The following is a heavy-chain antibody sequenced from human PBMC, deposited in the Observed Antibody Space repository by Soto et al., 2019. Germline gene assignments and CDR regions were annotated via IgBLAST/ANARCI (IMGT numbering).Heavy chain of an antibody. Sequence: PGGSLRLSCAASGFTFSNAWMNWVRQAPGKGLEWVGRIKSKTDGGTTDYAAPVKGRFTISRDDSKNTPYLRMNSLKTEDTAVYYCTTELAVAGRKFYWGQATLVTVSS. CDR2: IKSKTDGGTT. J-gene: IGHJ4*02. CDR3: TTELAVAGRKFY. V-gene: IGHV3-15*07. CDR1: GFTFSNAW. D-gene: IGHD6-19*01.